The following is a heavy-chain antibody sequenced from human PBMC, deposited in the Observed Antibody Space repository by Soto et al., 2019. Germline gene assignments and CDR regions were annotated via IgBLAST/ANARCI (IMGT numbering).Heavy chain of an antibody. D-gene: IGHD4-17*01. CDR1: GGSISGSSYY. CDR3: ASFSGATYGDYGGGINY. Sequence: SETLSLTCTASGGSISGSSYYWGWIRQPPGKGLECIGSVHYSGSTDYNPSLKSRVTISVDTSKNQFSLKPTSVTAADTAVYFCASFSGATYGDYGGGINYWGQRTLVTVSS. V-gene: IGHV4-39*01. J-gene: IGHJ4*02. CDR2: VHYSGST.